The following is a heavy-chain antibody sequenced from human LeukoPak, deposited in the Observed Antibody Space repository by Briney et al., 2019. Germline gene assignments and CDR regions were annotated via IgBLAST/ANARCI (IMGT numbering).Heavy chain of an antibody. CDR1: GGSISSYY. J-gene: IGHJ5*02. V-gene: IGHV4-59*12. CDR3: ASTYDLPPPGTRGYCSSTSCWDWFDP. Sequence: SETLSLTCTVSGGSISSYYWSWIRQPPGKGLEWIGYIYYSGSTNYNPSLKSRVTISVDTSKNQFSLKLGSVTAADTAVYYCASTYDLPPPGTRGYCSSTSCWDWFDPWGQGTLVTVSS. D-gene: IGHD2-2*01. CDR2: IYYSGST.